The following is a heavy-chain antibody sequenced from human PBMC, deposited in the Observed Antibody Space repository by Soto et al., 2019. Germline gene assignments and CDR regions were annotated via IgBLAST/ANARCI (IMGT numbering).Heavy chain of an antibody. J-gene: IGHJ4*02. CDR2: IHYSGSI. CDR3: AREVSSSWYYFDY. Sequence: PSETLSLTCTVSGGSISTDHYHWTWIRQTPGKGLEWIGYIHYSGSIHFNPSLQSRVSMSVDTSKNQFSLKLSSVTAADTAVYYCAREVSSSWYYFDYWGQGTLVTVSS. CDR1: GGSISTDHYH. V-gene: IGHV4-30-4*01. D-gene: IGHD6-13*01.